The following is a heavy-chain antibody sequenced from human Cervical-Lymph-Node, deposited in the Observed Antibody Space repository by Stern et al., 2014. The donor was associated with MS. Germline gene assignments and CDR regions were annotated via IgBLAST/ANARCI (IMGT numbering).Heavy chain of an antibody. CDR3: AFGLSVAVGDP. CDR2: INPSCGST. V-gene: IGHV1-46*03. J-gene: IGHJ5*02. D-gene: IGHD6-19*01. CDR1: GYTFTSYF. Sequence: VQLEESGAEVKKPGASVKVSCKASGYTFTSYFVHWVRQAPGQGLEWMGIINPSCGSTNYAQKFQGRISMTRDTSTSTVYMELSSLRSEDTAVYFCAFGLSVAVGDPWGQGTLVTVSS.